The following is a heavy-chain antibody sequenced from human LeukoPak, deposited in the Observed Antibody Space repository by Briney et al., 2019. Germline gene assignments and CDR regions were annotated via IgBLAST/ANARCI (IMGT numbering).Heavy chain of an antibody. V-gene: IGHV3-23*01. D-gene: IGHD1/OR15-1a*01. CDR1: GFTFSSYA. CDR2: ISGSGGST. CDR3: AKVEQRFPYFDY. Sequence: GGSLRLSCAASGFTFSSYAMSWVRQAPGKGLEWVSAISGSGGSTYYADSVKGRFTISRDNSKNTLYLQMNSVRAEDTAVYYCAKVEQRFPYFDYWGQGTLVTVSS. J-gene: IGHJ4*02.